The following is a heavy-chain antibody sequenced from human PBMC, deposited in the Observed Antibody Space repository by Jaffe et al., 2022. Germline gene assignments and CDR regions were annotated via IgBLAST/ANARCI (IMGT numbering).Heavy chain of an antibody. Sequence: QVQLQESGPGLVKPSETLSLTCTVSGGSISSYYWSWIRQPPGKGLEWIGYIYYSGSTNYNPSLKSRVTISVDTSKNQFSLKLSSVTAADTAVYYCARYYYYYYMDVWGKGTTVTVSS. J-gene: IGHJ6*03. CDR1: GGSISSYY. V-gene: IGHV4-59*01. CDR3: ARYYYYYYMDV. CDR2: IYYSGST.